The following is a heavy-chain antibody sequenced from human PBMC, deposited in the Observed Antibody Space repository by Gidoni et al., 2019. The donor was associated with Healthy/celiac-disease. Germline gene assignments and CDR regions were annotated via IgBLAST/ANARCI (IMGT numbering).Heavy chain of an antibody. J-gene: IGHJ6*03. CDR3: ARVYVPYYYYYMDV. Sequence: GLEWIGEINHSGSTNYNPSLKSRVTISVDTSKNQFSLKLSSVTAADTAVYFCARVYVPYYYYYMDVWGKGTTVTVSS. V-gene: IGHV4-34*01. CDR2: INHSGST. D-gene: IGHD1-20*01.